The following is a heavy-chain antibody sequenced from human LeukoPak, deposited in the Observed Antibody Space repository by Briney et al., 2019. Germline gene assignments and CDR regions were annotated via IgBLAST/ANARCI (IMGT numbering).Heavy chain of an antibody. Sequence: GGSLRLSCAASGFTLNTYGMHSVRQAPGKGREGVAFIRLGGSNKYYADPVKGRFTISRDNSENTLYLQMKSLRPEDTAVYYCARGDGYCSSASCSGNWGQGTLVTVSS. D-gene: IGHD2-2*03. V-gene: IGHV3-30*02. CDR2: IRLGGSNK. J-gene: IGHJ4*02. CDR3: ARGDGYCSSASCSGN. CDR1: GFTLNTYG.